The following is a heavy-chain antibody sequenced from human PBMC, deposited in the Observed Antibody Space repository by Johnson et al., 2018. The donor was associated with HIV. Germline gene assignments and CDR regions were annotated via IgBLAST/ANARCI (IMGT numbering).Heavy chain of an antibody. J-gene: IGHJ3*01. CDR1: GFTVSGNY. CDR2: MYSGGST. CDR3: AKSSRVATTFDAFDF. D-gene: IGHD2-15*01. Sequence: VQLVESGGGLIQPGGSLRLSCVASGFTVSGNYMSWVRQAPGKGLEWVSVMYSGGSTYYADSVKGRFTISRDNSKNTLYLQMNSLRAEDTAVYYCAKSSRVATTFDAFDFWGQGTMVTVSS. V-gene: IGHV3-53*01.